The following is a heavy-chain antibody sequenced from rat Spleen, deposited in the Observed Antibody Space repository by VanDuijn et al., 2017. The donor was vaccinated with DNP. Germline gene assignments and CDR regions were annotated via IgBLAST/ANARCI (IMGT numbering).Heavy chain of an antibody. CDR2: INYSGST. J-gene: IGHJ2*01. CDR3: ARWSLYFDY. CDR1: GYSITSNY. V-gene: IGHV3-1*01. Sequence: EVQLQESGPGLVKPSQSLSLTCSVTGYSITSNYWAWIRKFPGNKMEWIGYINYSGSTGYNPSLKSRISITRDTSKNQFFLHLNSVTTEDTATYYCARWSLYFDYWGQGVMVTVSS.